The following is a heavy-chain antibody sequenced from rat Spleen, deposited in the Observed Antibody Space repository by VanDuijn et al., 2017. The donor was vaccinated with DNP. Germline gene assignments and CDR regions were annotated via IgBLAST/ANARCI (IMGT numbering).Heavy chain of an antibody. V-gene: IGHV5-19*01. CDR2: ISPSGGST. D-gene: IGHD1-9*01. Sequence: EVQLVESGGGLVQPGRSLKLSCAASGFTFSNYDMAWVRQAPTKGLEWVASISPSGGSTYYRDSVKGRFTISRDNAKSTLYLQMDSLRSEDTATYYCATHDYGYNYFDYWGQGVMVTVSS. CDR3: ATHDYGYNYFDY. CDR1: GFTFSNYD. J-gene: IGHJ2*01.